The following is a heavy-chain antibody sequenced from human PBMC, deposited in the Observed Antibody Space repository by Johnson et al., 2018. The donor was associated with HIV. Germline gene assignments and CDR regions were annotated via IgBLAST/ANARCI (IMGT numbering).Heavy chain of an antibody. CDR3: AGNWGAVGDAFDV. V-gene: IGHV3-30*09. CDR1: GFTFSSYA. D-gene: IGHD7-27*01. Sequence: QVQLVESGGGVVQPGRSLRLSCAASGFTFSSYAMHWVRQAPGKGLEWVAVISYDGSKKYYADSVKGRFAISRDNSKNTLHLQMNSLRAEDTAVYYCAGNWGAVGDAFDVWGQGTMVTVSS. CDR2: ISYDGSKK. J-gene: IGHJ3*01.